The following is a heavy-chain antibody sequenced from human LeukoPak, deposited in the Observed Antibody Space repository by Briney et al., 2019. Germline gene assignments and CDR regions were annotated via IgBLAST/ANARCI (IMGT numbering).Heavy chain of an antibody. V-gene: IGHV4-30-4*08. J-gene: IGHJ3*02. D-gene: IGHD2-2*02. CDR1: GGSISNGDYY. Sequence: SETLSLTCTVSGGSISNGDYYWSWIRQPPGKGLEWIGYIYYSGTMYYNPSLKSRLTMSVDTSKNQFSLKLSSVTAADTAVYYCARAPYHSPLYCSSASCYSFNGLDIWGQGTKVTVSS. CDR2: IYYSGTM. CDR3: ARAPYHSPLYCSSASCYSFNGLDI.